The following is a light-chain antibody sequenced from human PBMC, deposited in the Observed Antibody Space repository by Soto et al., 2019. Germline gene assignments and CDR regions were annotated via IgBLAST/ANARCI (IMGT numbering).Light chain of an antibody. Sequence: VVLTQSPGTLSLSPGDTATLSCRASQSVSGTYLAWHQQKPSQAPRLLIYGASSRATGIPDRFSGSGSGTDFTLTINRLEPEDFAVYYCHLYGNSLYTFGQGTKLEIK. J-gene: IGKJ2*01. CDR3: HLYGNSLYT. CDR1: QSVSGTY. V-gene: IGKV3-20*01. CDR2: GAS.